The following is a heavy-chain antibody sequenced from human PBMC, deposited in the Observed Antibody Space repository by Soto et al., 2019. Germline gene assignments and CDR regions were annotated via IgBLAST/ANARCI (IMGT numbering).Heavy chain of an antibody. CDR3: ARAKAAQYYYYYYMDV. CDR1: GGTFSSYA. CDR2: IIPIFGTA. V-gene: IGHV1-69*13. Sequence: ASVKVSCKASGGTFSSYAISWVRQAPGQGLEWMGGIIPIFGTANYAQKFQGRVTITADEFTSKAYMELSSLRSEDTAVYYCARAKAAQYYYYYYMDVWGKGTTVTVSS. J-gene: IGHJ6*03. D-gene: IGHD6-6*01.